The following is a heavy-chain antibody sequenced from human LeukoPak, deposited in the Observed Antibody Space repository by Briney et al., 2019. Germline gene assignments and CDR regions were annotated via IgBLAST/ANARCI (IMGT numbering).Heavy chain of an antibody. CDR2: IHTSGST. V-gene: IGHV4-61*02. CDR1: GGSISSGSYY. Sequence: PSETLSLTCTVSGGSISSGSYYWSWIRQPAGKGLEWIGRIHTSGSTDYNPSLESRVSMSVDTSKNQFSLKLRSVTAADTAVYYCAREGSMTARPFVSIDYWGQGTLVTVSS. J-gene: IGHJ4*02. CDR3: AREGSMTARPFVSIDY. D-gene: IGHD6-6*01.